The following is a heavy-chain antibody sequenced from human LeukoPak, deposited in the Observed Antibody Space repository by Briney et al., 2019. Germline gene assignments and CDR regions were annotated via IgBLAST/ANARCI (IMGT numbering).Heavy chain of an antibody. CDR2: ISSSNSYI. Sequence: GGSLRLSCAASGFTFSTYSMNWVRQAPGKGLEWVSSISSSNSYIYYADSVKGRFTISRDNAKNSLYLQMNSLRAEDTAVYYCARGERSYYYDSSGDAFDIWGQGTMVTVSS. J-gene: IGHJ3*02. V-gene: IGHV3-21*01. D-gene: IGHD3-22*01. CDR3: ARGERSYYYDSSGDAFDI. CDR1: GFTFSTYS.